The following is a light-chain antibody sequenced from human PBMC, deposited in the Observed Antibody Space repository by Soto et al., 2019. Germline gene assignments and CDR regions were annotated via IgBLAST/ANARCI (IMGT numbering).Light chain of an antibody. J-gene: IGKJ1*01. CDR3: QHYGASPWT. V-gene: IGKV3-20*01. Sequence: EIVMTQSPGTLSLTTGERATLSCRASQSVSSRLAWYQQKPGQAPRLLISGASSRATGIPDRFSGSGSGTDFTLTISRLEPEDFAVYYCQHYGASPWTFGQGTKVDIK. CDR1: QSVSSR. CDR2: GAS.